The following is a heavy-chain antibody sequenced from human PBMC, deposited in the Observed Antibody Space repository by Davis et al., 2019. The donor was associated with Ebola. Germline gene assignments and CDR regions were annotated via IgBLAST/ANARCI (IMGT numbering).Heavy chain of an antibody. Sequence: SETLSLTCTVSGGSISTYYWRWIRQPPGKGLEWIGYISYSGSTNYNPSLKSRVTISVDTSKNQFSLKLSSVTAADTAVYYCARRDGSSGWYNYYGMDVWGQGTTVTVSS. CDR1: GGSISTYY. CDR2: ISYSGST. D-gene: IGHD6-19*01. J-gene: IGHJ6*02. CDR3: ARRDGSSGWYNYYGMDV. V-gene: IGHV4-59*01.